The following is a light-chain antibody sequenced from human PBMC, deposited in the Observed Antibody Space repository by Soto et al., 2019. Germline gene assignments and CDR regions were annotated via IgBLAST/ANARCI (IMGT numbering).Light chain of an antibody. CDR2: GVT. J-gene: IGLJ2*01. CDR3: SSYTSSTTLSVV. CDR1: SSDVGGYNY. V-gene: IGLV2-14*01. Sequence: QSVLTQPASVSGSPGQSITIPCTGTSSDVGGYNYVSWYQQHPGKAPKLMIYGVTNRPSGVSNRFSGSKSGNTASLTISGLQAEDEADYYCSSYTSSTTLSVVFGGGTKLTVL.